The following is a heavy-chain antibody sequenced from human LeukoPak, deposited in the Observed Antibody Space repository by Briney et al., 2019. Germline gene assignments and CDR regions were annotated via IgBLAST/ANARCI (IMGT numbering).Heavy chain of an antibody. Sequence: GGSLRLSCAPSGFTFSSYWMSWVRQAPGKGLEWVANIKQDGSEKYYVDSVKGRFTISRDNAKNSLYLQMNSLRAEDTAVYYCARDSDMVIGYWGKGTLVTASS. CDR2: IKQDGSEK. CDR3: ARDSDMVIGY. D-gene: IGHD5-18*01. J-gene: IGHJ4*02. CDR1: GFTFSSYW. V-gene: IGHV3-7*01.